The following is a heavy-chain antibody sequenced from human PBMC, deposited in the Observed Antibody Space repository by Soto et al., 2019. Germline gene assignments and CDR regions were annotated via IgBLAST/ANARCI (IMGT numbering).Heavy chain of an antibody. J-gene: IGHJ4*02. V-gene: IGHV3-33*01. CDR2: IWYDGSNK. CDR1: GFTFSSYG. D-gene: IGHD3-22*01. CDR3: ARGDHHYDSSGSPKGYNFDY. Sequence: QVQLVESGGGVVQPGRSLRLSCAASGFTFSSYGMHWVRQAPGKGLEWVAVIWYDGSNKYYADSVKGRFTISRDNSKNTLYLQINSLRAEDTAVYYCARGDHHYDSSGSPKGYNFDYWGQGTLVTVSS.